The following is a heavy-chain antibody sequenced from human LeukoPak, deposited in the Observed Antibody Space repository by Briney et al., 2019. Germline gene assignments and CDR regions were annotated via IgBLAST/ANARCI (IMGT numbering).Heavy chain of an antibody. D-gene: IGHD3-3*01. CDR3: ARGGFLEWLLNDAFDI. CDR2: IYYSGST. Sequence: SETLSLTCTVSGGSISSSSYYWGWIRQPPGKGLEWIGSIYYSGSTYYNPSLKSRVTISVDTSKNQFSLKLSSVTAADTAVYYCARGGFLEWLLNDAFDIWGQGTMVTVSS. CDR1: GGSISSSSYY. V-gene: IGHV4-39*07. J-gene: IGHJ3*02.